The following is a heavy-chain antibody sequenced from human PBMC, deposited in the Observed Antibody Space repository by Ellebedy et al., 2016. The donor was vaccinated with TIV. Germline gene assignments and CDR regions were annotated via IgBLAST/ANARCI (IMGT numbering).Heavy chain of an antibody. J-gene: IGHJ4*02. CDR2: FIPLVGIP. V-gene: IGHV1-69*04. CDR1: GGTFVNFA. CDR3: AVPQYKSGQSSTWSPFDY. Sequence: AASVKVSCKASGGTFVNFAFSWVRQAPGQGLEWMGSFIPLVGIPNYAQKFQDRVSITADESTTTAYMELSSLRVEDTAVYYCAVPQYKSGQSSTWSPFDYWGQGSLVTVSS. D-gene: IGHD1-14*01.